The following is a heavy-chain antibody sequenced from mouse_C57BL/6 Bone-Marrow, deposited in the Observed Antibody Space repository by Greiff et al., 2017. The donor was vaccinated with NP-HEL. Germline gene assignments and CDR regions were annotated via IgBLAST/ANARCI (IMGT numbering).Heavy chain of an antibody. CDR1: GYTFTSYW. CDR2: IYPGSGST. CDR3: ARVIYYYGSSLDY. D-gene: IGHD1-1*01. Sequence: QVQLQQPGAELVKPGASVKMSCKASGYTFTSYWITWVKQRPGQGLEWIGDIYPGSGSTNYNEKFKSKATLTVDTSSSTAYMQLSSLTSEDSAVYYCARVIYYYGSSLDYWGQGTTLTVSS. J-gene: IGHJ2*01. V-gene: IGHV1-55*01.